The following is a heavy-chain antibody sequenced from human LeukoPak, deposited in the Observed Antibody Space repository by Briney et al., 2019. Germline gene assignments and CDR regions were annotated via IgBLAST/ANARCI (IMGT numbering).Heavy chain of an antibody. V-gene: IGHV4-39*07. CDR1: GGSISSSSYY. D-gene: IGHD3-9*01. J-gene: IGHJ4*02. Sequence: SETLSLTCTVSGGSISSSSYYWGWIRQPPGKGLEWIGSIYYSGSTYYNPSLKSRVTISVDTSKNQFSLKLSSVTAADTAVYYCARIRYFDWLRYFDYWGQGTLVTVSS. CDR3: ARIRYFDWLRYFDY. CDR2: IYYSGST.